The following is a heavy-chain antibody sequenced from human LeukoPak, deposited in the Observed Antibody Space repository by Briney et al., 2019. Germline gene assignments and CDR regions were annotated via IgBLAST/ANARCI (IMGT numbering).Heavy chain of an antibody. Sequence: SETLSLTCTVSGGSISSYYWSWIRQPPGKGLEWIGNIYYSGSTNYNPSLKSRVTISVDTSKNQFSLNLSSVTAADTAVYYCARERDGYNYGGFDYWGQGTLVTVSS. CDR2: IYYSGST. CDR1: GGSISSYY. V-gene: IGHV4-59*01. CDR3: ARERDGYNYGGFDY. J-gene: IGHJ4*02. D-gene: IGHD5-24*01.